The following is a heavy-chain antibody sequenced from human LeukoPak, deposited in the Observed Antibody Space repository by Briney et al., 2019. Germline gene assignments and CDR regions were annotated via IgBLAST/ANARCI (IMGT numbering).Heavy chain of an antibody. CDR3: ARVYQSAEYYFDY. CDR1: GGSIDSYY. V-gene: IGHV4-59*01. D-gene: IGHD2-2*01. J-gene: IGHJ4*02. CDR2: IYYTGST. Sequence: SETLSLTCAVSGGSIDSYYWSWIRQPPGKGLEWIGYIYYTGSTEYHPSLKSRVTISLDTSKNQFSLKLTSVTAADTAVYYCARVYQSAEYYFDYWGQGTLVTVSS.